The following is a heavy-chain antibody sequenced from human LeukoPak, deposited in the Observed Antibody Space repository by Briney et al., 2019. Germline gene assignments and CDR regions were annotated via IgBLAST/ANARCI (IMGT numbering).Heavy chain of an antibody. CDR1: GGTFSSYA. V-gene: IGHV1-69*05. J-gene: IGHJ6*03. Sequence: ASVKVSCKASGGTFSSYAISWVRQAPGQGLGWMGGIIPIFGTANYAQKFQGRVTITTDESTSTAYMELSSLRSEDTAVYYCARREGILRGYYYYMDVWGKGTTVTVSS. D-gene: IGHD5-12*01. CDR2: IIPIFGTA. CDR3: ARREGILRGYYYYMDV.